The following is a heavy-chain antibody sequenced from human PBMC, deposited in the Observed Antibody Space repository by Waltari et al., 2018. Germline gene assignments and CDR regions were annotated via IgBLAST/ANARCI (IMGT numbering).Heavy chain of an antibody. V-gene: IGHV3-30*02. CDR1: GFTFRSSC. CDR3: AKFGEGGWFDP. D-gene: IGHD3-10*01. Sequence: QVQLVESGGGVVQPGGSLRLSCAASGFTFRSSCMHWVRQAPGKGLEWVAFIRYDGSNKYYADSVKGRFTISRDNSKNTLYLQMNSLRAEDTAVYYCAKFGEGGWFDPWGQGTLVTVSS. J-gene: IGHJ5*02. CDR2: IRYDGSNK.